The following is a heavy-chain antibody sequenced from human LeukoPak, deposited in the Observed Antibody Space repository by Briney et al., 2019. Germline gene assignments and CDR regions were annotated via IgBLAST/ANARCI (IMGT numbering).Heavy chain of an antibody. J-gene: IGHJ6*03. CDR1: GYSFSGYY. Sequence: ASVKVSCKASGYSFSGYYIHWVRQAVGQGLEWMGWINPNSGGTNYAQKFQGRVTMARDTSISTAYMELSRLRSDDTAVYFCARDRDGYYYYYMDVWGKGTTVTVSS. V-gene: IGHV1-2*02. CDR2: INPNSGGT. D-gene: IGHD5-24*01. CDR3: ARDRDGYYYYYMDV.